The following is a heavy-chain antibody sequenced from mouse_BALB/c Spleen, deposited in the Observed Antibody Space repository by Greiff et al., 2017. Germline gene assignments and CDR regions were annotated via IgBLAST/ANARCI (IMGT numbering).Heavy chain of an antibody. CDR2: INPSSGYT. CDR1: GYTFTSYT. CDR3: ARGLRRGIHAMDY. J-gene: IGHJ4*01. V-gene: IGHV1-4*02. Sequence: VKLMESAAELARPGASVKMSCKASGYTFTSYTMHWVKQRPGQGLEWIGYINPSSGYTEYNQKFKDKTTLTADKSSSTAYMQLSSLTSEDSAVYYCARGLRRGIHAMDYWGQGTSVTVSS. D-gene: IGHD2-4*01.